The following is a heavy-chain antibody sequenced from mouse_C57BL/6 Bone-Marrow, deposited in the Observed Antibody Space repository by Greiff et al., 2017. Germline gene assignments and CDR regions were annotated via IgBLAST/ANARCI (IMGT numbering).Heavy chain of an antibody. CDR3: ARLGPVLEVPMDY. Sequence: QVQLQQSGAELARPGASVKLSCKASGYTFTSYGISWVKQRPGQGLEWIGEIYPRSGNTYYNEKFTGKATLTADKSSSTAYMVLRSLTSDDSAVYFGARLGPVLEVPMDYWGQGTTVTVSS. V-gene: IGHV1-81*01. J-gene: IGHJ4*01. D-gene: IGHD4-1*01. CDR1: GYTFTSYG. CDR2: IYPRSGNT.